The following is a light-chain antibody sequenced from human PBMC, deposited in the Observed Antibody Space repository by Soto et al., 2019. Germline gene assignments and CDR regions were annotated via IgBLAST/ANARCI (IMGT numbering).Light chain of an antibody. Sequence: ETVLTQSQPTLSVSPWERATGYCRASQSVSSALAWYQQKPGLPPRLLIYDASTRATGIPARFSGSGSGTDFTLTISSLQSQDFAVYYCQQYNKWPRTFGQGTKVEI. V-gene: IGKV3-15*01. CDR3: QQYNKWPRT. CDR1: QSVSSA. J-gene: IGKJ1*01. CDR2: DAS.